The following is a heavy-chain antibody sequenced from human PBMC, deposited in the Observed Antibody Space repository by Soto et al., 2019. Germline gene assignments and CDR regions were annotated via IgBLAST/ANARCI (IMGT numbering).Heavy chain of an antibody. CDR1: GYSFTSYW. Sequence: PGESLKISCKGSGYSFTSYWIGWVRQMPGKGLEWMGIIYPGDSDTRYSPSFQGQVTISADKSISTAYLQWSSLKASDTAMYYCATSITRYSSSSTRADAFDIWGQGTMVT. CDR2: IYPGDSDT. D-gene: IGHD6-6*01. CDR3: ATSITRYSSSSTRADAFDI. V-gene: IGHV5-51*01. J-gene: IGHJ3*02.